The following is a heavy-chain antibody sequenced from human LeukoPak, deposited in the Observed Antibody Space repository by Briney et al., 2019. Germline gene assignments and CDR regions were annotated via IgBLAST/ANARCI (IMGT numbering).Heavy chain of an antibody. CDR1: GFTFSSYG. J-gene: IGHJ5*02. CDR3: AKDGTTSVYNWFDP. D-gene: IGHD1-7*01. V-gene: IGHV3-23*01. CDR2: ISGSGGST. Sequence: PGGSLRLSCAASGFTFSSYGMSWVRQAPGKGLEWVSAISGSGGSTYYADSVKGRFTISRDNSKNTLYLQMNTLRAEDTAVYYCAKDGTTSVYNWFDPWGQGTLVTVSS.